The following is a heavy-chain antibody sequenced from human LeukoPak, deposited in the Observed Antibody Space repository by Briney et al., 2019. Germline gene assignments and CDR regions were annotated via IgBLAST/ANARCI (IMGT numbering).Heavy chain of an antibody. CDR1: GGSIRSSSYY. CDR3: ARERGLYYYGSGEPGYFDY. V-gene: IGHV4-39*07. CDR2: IYYSGST. Sequence: SETLSLTCTVSGGSIRSSSYYWGWIRQPPGKGLEWIGSIYYSGSTHYNPSLKSRVTISVDTSKNQFSLKLSSVTAADTAVYYCARERGLYYYGSGEPGYFDYWGQGTLVTVSS. D-gene: IGHD3-10*01. J-gene: IGHJ4*02.